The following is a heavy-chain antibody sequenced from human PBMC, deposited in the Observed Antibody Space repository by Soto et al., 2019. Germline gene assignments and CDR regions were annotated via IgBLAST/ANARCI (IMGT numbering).Heavy chain of an antibody. J-gene: IGHJ3*01. CDR1: GDSFSINGIG. CDR3: ARGKYSGFDV. V-gene: IGHV6-1*01. Sequence: SQTLSLTCAMSGDSFSINGIGVNSISQSGSKGLEWLGRTYYRSKWYNDYAVSVKSRKTVNSDTSKNQFSLQLSSVTPEDTAVYYCARGKYSGFDVWGQGTMVTVSS. CDR2: TYYRSKWYN. D-gene: IGHD2-15*01.